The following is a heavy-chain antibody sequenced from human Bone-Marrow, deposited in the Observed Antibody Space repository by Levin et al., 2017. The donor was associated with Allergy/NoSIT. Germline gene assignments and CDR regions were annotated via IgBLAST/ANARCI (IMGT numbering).Heavy chain of an antibody. D-gene: IGHD4-11*01. CDR2: VYYTGST. CDR3: ARDHNYAKACDI. Sequence: SQTLSLTCTVSGGSVSSGSFYWSWIRQPPGKGLEWIGYVYYTGSTNYNPSLKSRVTISIDTPKNQFSLKLNSVTAADTAVYYCARDHNYAKACDIWGQGTTVTVSS. CDR1: GGSVSSGSFY. J-gene: IGHJ3*02. V-gene: IGHV4-61*01.